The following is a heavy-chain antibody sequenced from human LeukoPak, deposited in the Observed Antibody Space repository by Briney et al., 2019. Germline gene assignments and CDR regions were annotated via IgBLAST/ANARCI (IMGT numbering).Heavy chain of an antibody. Sequence: SETLSLTCAVYGGSFSDYYWSWIRQPPGKGLEWIGEINHSGRTNHNPSLKSRLTISVDTSKNQFSLMLSSVTAADTALYYCARVSRGSVSYFDYWGQGTLVTVSS. V-gene: IGHV4-34*01. J-gene: IGHJ4*02. D-gene: IGHD1-26*01. CDR3: ARVSRGSVSYFDY. CDR1: GGSFSDYY. CDR2: INHSGRT.